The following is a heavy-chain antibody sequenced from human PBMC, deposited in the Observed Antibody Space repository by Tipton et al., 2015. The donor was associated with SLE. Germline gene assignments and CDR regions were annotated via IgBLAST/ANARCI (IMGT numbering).Heavy chain of an antibody. CDR2: IYYSGST. V-gene: IGHV4-31*03. Sequence: TLSLTCTVSGGSISSGGYYWSWIRQHPGKGLEWIGYIYYSGSTYYNPSLKSRVTISVDTSKNQFSLKLSPVTAADTAVYYCARGTYYYDSSGYNLIDYWGQGTLVTVSS. D-gene: IGHD3-22*01. J-gene: IGHJ4*02. CDR3: ARGTYYYDSSGYNLIDY. CDR1: GGSISSGGYY.